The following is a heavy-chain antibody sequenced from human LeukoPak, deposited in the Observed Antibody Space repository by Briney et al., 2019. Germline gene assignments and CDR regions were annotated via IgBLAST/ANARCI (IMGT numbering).Heavy chain of an antibody. V-gene: IGHV1-46*01. J-gene: IGHJ4*02. CDR1: GYTFTSFY. Sequence: GASVKVSCKASGYTFTSFYMHWVRQAPGPGLEWMGIINPSGGSANYAQKFQGRVTMTRDMSTSTVYMELSSLKSEDTAVYYCAREMSGLAARPVGSDYWGQGTLVTVSS. CDR2: INPSGGSA. CDR3: AREMSGLAARPVGSDY. D-gene: IGHD6-6*01.